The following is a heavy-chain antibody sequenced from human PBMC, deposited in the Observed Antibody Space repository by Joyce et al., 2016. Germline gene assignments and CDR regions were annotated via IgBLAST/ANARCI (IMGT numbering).Heavy chain of an antibody. CDR3: AKDRGGFGVVISSYLDY. Sequence: EVQLVESGGVVVQPGGSLRLSCAASGFTFDDYTMHWVRQAPGKCLEWVSLISWDGGSTYYADAVKGRFTISRDNSKNSRYLQMNSLRTEDTALYYCAKDRGGFGVVISSYLDYWGQGTLVTVSS. CDR1: GFTFDDYT. CDR2: ISWDGGST. J-gene: IGHJ4*02. V-gene: IGHV3-43*01. D-gene: IGHD3-3*01.